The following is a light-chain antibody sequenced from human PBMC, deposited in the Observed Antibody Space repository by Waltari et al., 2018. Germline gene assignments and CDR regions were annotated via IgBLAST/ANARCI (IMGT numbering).Light chain of an antibody. CDR3: QAWDSSTRV. Sequence: SYELTQPPSVSVSPGQTASITCSGDKLGDKYACWYQQKPGQSPVLVIYQDSKRPSGIPERFSGSNSGNTGTLTISGTQAMDEADYYCQAWDSSTRVFGGGTKLTVL. J-gene: IGLJ2*01. CDR1: KLGDKY. CDR2: QDS. V-gene: IGLV3-1*01.